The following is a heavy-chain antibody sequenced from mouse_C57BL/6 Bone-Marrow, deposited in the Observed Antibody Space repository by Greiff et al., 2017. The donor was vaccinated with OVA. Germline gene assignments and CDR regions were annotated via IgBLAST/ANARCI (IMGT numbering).Heavy chain of an antibody. Sequence: EVQVVESGGGLVKPGGSLKLSCAASGFTFSSYAMSWVRQTPEKRLEWVATISDGGSYTYYPDNVKGRFTISRDNAKNNLYLQMSHLKSEDTAMYYCARVNLLWLRGHYFDYWGQGTTLTVSS. CDR1: GFTFSSYA. CDR2: ISDGGSYT. CDR3: ARVNLLWLRGHYFDY. J-gene: IGHJ2*01. V-gene: IGHV5-4*01. D-gene: IGHD2-2*01.